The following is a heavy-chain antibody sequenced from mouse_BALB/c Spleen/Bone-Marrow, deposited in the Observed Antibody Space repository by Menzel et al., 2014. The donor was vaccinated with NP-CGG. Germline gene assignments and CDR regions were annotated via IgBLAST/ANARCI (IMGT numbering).Heavy chain of an antibody. CDR1: GYSISSDYY. CDR3: ARDAGSTYGEDYFDY. D-gene: IGHD1-1*01. V-gene: IGHV3-6*02. J-gene: IGHJ2*01. CDR2: INYDSTN. Sequence: EVQLQQSGPGLVMPSQSLSLTCSVTGYSISSDYYWNWIRQFPGNKLEWMGYINYDSTNNYNPSLKNRISITRDTSKNQFFLKLNSVTTEDTATYYCARDAGSTYGEDYFDYWGQGTTLTVSS.